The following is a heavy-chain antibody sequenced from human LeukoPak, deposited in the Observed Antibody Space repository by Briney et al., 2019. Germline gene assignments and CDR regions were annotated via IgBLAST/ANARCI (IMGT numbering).Heavy chain of an antibody. V-gene: IGHV4-59*01. CDR2: IYYSGST. D-gene: IGHD4-23*01. Sequence: ETLSLTCTVSGGSISSYYWSWIRQPPGKGLEWIGYIYYSGSTNYNPSLKRRVTISVDTSKNQFSLKLSSVTAADTAVYYCARDPGGKGFDPWGQGTLVTVSS. J-gene: IGHJ5*02. CDR3: ARDPGGKGFDP. CDR1: GGSISSYY.